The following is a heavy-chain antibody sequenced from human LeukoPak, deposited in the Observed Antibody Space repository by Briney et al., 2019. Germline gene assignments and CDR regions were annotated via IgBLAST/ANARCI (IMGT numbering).Heavy chain of an antibody. CDR1: GYTFTSYY. CDR3: ARGELGDRSGFSFFDY. CDR2: INPSGGST. D-gene: IGHD3-22*01. Sequence: GASVKVSCKASGYTFTSYYMHWVRQAPGQGLEWMGIINPSGGSTSYAQKFQGRVTMTRDMSTSTVYMELSSLRSEDTAVYYCARGELGDRSGFSFFDYWGQGTLVTVSS. V-gene: IGHV1-46*01. J-gene: IGHJ4*02.